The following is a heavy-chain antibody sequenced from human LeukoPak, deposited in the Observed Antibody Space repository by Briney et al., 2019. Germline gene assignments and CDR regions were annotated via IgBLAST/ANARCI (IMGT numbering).Heavy chain of an antibody. Sequence: SETLSLTCTVSGYSISSGYYWGWIRQPPGKGLEWIGSIYHSGSTYYNPSLKSRVTISVDTSKNQFSLRLSSVTAADTAVYYCARRPRGMAVAGIRVGYFDYWGQGTLVTVSS. CDR1: GYSISSGYY. D-gene: IGHD6-19*01. J-gene: IGHJ4*02. V-gene: IGHV4-38-2*02. CDR3: ARRPRGMAVAGIRVGYFDY. CDR2: IYHSGST.